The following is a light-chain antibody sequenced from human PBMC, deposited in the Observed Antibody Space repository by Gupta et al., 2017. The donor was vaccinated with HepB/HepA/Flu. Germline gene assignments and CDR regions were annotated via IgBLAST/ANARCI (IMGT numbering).Light chain of an antibody. CDR3: CSYVGSSTLV. CDR2: QVT. CDR1: SSDIAIYDL. J-gene: IGLJ2*01. Sequence: QSALTQPASVSASPGQPIPIPCTGSSSDIAIYDLVSWYQQFPGKAPKLIIYQVTKRPAGVSNRFSGSKSGSTASLTISGLQAEDEAVYYCCSYVGSSTLVFGGGTKLTVL. V-gene: IGLV2-23*02.